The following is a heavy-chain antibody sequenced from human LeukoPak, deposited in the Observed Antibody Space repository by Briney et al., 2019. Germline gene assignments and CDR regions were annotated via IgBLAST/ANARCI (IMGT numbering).Heavy chain of an antibody. CDR1: GFTFTTYT. Sequence: GGSLRLSCTASGFTFTTYTMNWFRQAPGKGLEWVSSITSGSGSIYYADSVKGRFTISRDDARDSLFLEMNSLRAEDTAVYYCARDSRTHGDSPGYWGQGTLATVSS. V-gene: IGHV3-21*01. J-gene: IGHJ4*02. CDR3: ARDSRTHGDSPGY. CDR2: ITSGSGSI. D-gene: IGHD4-17*01.